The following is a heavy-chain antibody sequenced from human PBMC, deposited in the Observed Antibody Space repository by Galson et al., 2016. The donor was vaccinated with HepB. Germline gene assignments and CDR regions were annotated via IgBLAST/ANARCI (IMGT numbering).Heavy chain of an antibody. J-gene: IGHJ5*02. V-gene: IGHV3-30*03. CDR3: ARDPIEYSTSWLFWFDP. Sequence: SLRLSCAGSQFTFRDYAIHWVRQAPGKGLEWVAIISYNGRSDYYSDSVKGRFTISRDNSKNTVYLQMNSLSPEDTAVYYCARDPIEYSTSWLFWFDPWGQGTLVTVSS. D-gene: IGHD6-13*01. CDR1: QFTFRDYA. CDR2: ISYNGRSD.